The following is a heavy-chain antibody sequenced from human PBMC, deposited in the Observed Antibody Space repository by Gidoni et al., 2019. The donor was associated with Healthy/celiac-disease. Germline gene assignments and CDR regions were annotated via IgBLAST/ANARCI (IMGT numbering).Heavy chain of an antibody. CDR2: ISWNSGSI. D-gene: IGHD6-13*01. CDR1: GFTFDDYA. J-gene: IGHJ6*02. Sequence: EVQLVESGGGLVQPGRSLRLSCAASGFTFDDYAMHWVRQAPGKGLEWVSGISWNSGSIGYADSVKGRFTISRDNAKNSLYLQMNSLRAEDTAFYYCAKDNSAAGSYGMDVWGQGTTVTVSS. CDR3: AKDNSAAGSYGMDV. V-gene: IGHV3-9*01.